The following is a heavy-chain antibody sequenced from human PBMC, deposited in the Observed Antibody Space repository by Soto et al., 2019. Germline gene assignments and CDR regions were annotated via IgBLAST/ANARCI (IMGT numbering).Heavy chain of an antibody. Sequence: PGGSLRLSCAASGFTFSSYGMHWLRPAPGKGLEWVAVISYDGSNKYYADSVKGRFTISRDNSKNTLYLQMNSLRAEDTAVYYCAKGARLGYCTNGVCYQDYYYGMDVWGQGTT. J-gene: IGHJ6*02. CDR1: GFTFSSYG. D-gene: IGHD2-8*01. CDR2: ISYDGSNK. CDR3: AKGARLGYCTNGVCYQDYYYGMDV. V-gene: IGHV3-30*18.